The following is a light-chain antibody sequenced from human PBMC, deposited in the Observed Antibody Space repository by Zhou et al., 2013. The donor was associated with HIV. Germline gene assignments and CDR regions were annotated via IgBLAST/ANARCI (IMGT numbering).Light chain of an antibody. Sequence: EIVLTQSPGTLSLSPGERATLSCRASQSVSSSYLGWYQQKPGQAPRPLIYGASSRATGIPDRFSGSGSGTDFTLSISGLEPEDFAVYFCQQYGSSTSFGGGTKVEIK. CDR1: QSVSSSY. CDR2: GAS. V-gene: IGKV3-20*01. J-gene: IGKJ4*01. CDR3: QQYGSSTS.